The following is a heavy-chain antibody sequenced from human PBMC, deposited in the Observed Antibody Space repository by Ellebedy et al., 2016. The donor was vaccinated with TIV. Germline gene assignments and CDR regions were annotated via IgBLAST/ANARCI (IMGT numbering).Heavy chain of an antibody. D-gene: IGHD6-13*01. J-gene: IGHJ2*01. V-gene: IGHV3-23*01. CDR3: VRVLGMQTAGTWSWYLDL. Sequence: PGGSLRLSCAASGFTFSPYAMAWVRQAPGKGLEWVSGIVGSGAQKYADSVKDRFTISRDNPKRTVDLQMNSLRAEDTAVYYCVRVLGMQTAGTWSWYLDLWGRGTLVTVSS. CDR1: GFTFSPYA. CDR2: IVGSGA.